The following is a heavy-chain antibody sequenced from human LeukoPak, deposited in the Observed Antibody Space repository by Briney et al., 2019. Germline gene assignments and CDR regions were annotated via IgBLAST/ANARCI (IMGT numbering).Heavy chain of an antibody. CDR2: ISGSGGSR. J-gene: IGHJ4*02. V-gene: IGHV3-23*01. CDR3: AKLREWELPDLFDY. Sequence: GGSLRLSCAASGFTFSTYGMSWVRQAPGKGLEWVSGISGSGGSRFYTDSVKGRFTISRDNSKNTLYLQMNCLRAEDTAVYYCAKLREWELPDLFDYWGQGTLVTVSS. CDR1: GFTFSTYG. D-gene: IGHD1-26*01.